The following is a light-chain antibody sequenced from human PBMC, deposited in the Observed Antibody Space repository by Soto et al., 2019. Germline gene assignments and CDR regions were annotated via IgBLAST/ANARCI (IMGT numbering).Light chain of an antibody. V-gene: IGLV4-60*02. J-gene: IGLJ3*02. CDR3: ETWDSNTHTV. CDR2: LEGSGSY. Sequence: QPVLTQSSSASASLGSSVKLTCTLSSGHSSYIIAWHQHQPGKAPRYLMKLEGSGSYNKGSGVPDRFSGSSSGADRYLTISILQFEYEADYYCETWDSNTHTVFGGGTKLTVL. CDR1: SGHSSYI.